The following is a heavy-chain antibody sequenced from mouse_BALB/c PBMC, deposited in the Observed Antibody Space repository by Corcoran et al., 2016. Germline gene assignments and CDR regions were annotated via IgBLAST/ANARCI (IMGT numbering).Heavy chain of an antibody. Sequence: EFKLQQSGSELVRPGSLVKVSCKAPVFNLKDYPMHWVKQRPEQGLVWFGWIDPENGNTIYDPKFQGKASITADTSSNTAYLQHSSLTSEDTAVYYCARAGSLDYWGQGTTLTVSS. CDR1: VFNLKDYP. V-gene: IGHV14-1*02. CDR3: ARAGSLDY. J-gene: IGHJ2*01. CDR2: IDPENGNT. D-gene: IGHD3-3*01.